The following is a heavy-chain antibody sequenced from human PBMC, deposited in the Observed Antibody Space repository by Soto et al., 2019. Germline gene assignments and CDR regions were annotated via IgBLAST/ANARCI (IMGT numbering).Heavy chain of an antibody. Sequence: GWALRHSCEASGFPFKRVRRNWVRQVPGKGLEWVASISSGSSDTWYADSVKGRLIISRDNAQNSLFLQMNTLRPEETAMYYCARVAYWGPGTQVTVSA. CDR1: GFPFKRVR. CDR2: ISSGSSDT. J-gene: IGHJ4*02. CDR3: ARVAY. V-gene: IGHV3-21*01.